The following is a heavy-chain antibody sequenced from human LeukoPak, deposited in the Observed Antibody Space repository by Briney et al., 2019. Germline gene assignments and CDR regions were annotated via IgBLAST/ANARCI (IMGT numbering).Heavy chain of an antibody. CDR1: GYTFSGYY. J-gene: IGHJ5*02. V-gene: IGHV1-2*02. CDR2: IYPNSGGT. CDR3: ARDPVAAGFDRWFDP. Sequence: ASVKVSCKASGYTFSGYYMHWVRQAPGQGLEWMAWIYPNSGGTKYAQKFQGRVTVTRDTSISTAYMQLSRLKSDDTAVYYCARDPVAAGFDRWFDPWGQGTLVTVSS. D-gene: IGHD2-21*01.